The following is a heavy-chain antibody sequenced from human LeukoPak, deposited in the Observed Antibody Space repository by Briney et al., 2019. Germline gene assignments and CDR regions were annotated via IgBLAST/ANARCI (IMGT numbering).Heavy chain of an antibody. V-gene: IGHV3-23*01. Sequence: GGTLRLSCAASGFIFNNYALSWVRQTPGKGLEWFSAISGGGRNTYYADSVKGRFTISRDNSRSTVDLQMNSLRVEDTGIYYCARDEIPSGTWGQGTMVIVSS. D-gene: IGHD6-25*01. CDR2: ISGGGRNT. J-gene: IGHJ3*01. CDR3: ARDEIPSGT. CDR1: GFIFNNYA.